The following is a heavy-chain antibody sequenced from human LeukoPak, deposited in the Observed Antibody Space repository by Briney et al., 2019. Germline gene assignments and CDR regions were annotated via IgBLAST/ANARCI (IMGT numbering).Heavy chain of an antibody. Sequence: SETLSLTCTVSGGSISSSSYYWGWIRQPPGKGLEWIGSIYYSGSTYYNPSLKSRVTISVDTSKNQFSLKLSSVTAADTAVYYCARDEGGNYNYFDYWGQGTLVTVSS. J-gene: IGHJ4*02. CDR2: IYYSGST. CDR3: ARDEGGNYNYFDY. CDR1: GGSISSSSYY. V-gene: IGHV4-39*07. D-gene: IGHD3-22*01.